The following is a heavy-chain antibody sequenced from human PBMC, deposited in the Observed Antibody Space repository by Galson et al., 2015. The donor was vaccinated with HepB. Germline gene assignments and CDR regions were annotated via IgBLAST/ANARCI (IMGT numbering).Heavy chain of an antibody. D-gene: IGHD6-13*01. CDR2: IYSGGST. Sequence: SLRLSCAVSGFTAYNNYMSWVRQAPGKGLEWVSLIYSGGSTHYADSVKGRFTISRDKSKNTLYLEMNSLKPEDTAVYYCARDPPGVAAAGSGYWGQGTLVTVSS. CDR3: ARDPPGVAAAGSGY. J-gene: IGHJ4*02. CDR1: GFTAYNNY. V-gene: IGHV3-66*02.